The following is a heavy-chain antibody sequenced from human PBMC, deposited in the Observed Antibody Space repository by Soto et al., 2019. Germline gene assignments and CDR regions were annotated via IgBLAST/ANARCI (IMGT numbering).Heavy chain of an antibody. J-gene: IGHJ5*02. CDR1: GYTFTSYG. CDR3: ARAPRGYCSGGSCYLLKTNWFDP. D-gene: IGHD2-15*01. Sequence: GASVKVSCKASGYTFTSYGISWVRQAPGQGLEWMGWISAYNGNTNYAQKLQGRVTMTTDTSTSTAYMELRSLRSDDTAVYYCARAPRGYCSGGSCYLLKTNWFDPWGQGTLVTVSS. CDR2: ISAYNGNT. V-gene: IGHV1-18*01.